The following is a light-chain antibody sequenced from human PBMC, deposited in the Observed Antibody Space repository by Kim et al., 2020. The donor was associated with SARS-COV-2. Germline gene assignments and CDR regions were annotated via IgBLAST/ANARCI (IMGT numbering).Light chain of an antibody. CDR2: RKN. CDR1: SNNVGYEG. J-gene: IGLJ3*02. V-gene: IGLV10-54*04. CDR3: SAWDSRLSAWV. Sequence: QAGLTQPPSVSKGLRQTATLTCTGNSNNVGYEGAAWLQQHQGHPPKLLSNRKNNRPSGISERFSASRSGNTASLTITGLQPEDEADYYCSAWDSRLSAWVFGGGTKLTVL.